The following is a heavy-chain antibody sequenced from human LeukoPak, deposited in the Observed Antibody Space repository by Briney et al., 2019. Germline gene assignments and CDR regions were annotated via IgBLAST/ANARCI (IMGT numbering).Heavy chain of an antibody. J-gene: IGHJ4*02. CDR2: ISAYNGNT. Sequence: ASVKVSCKASGYTFTSYGISWVRQAPGQGLEWMGWISAYNGNTNYAQKLQGRVTMTTDTSTSTVYMELRSLRLDDTAVYFCARYVVSRIRGLDYWGQGTLVIVSS. D-gene: IGHD3-10*01. CDR3: ARYVVSRIRGLDY. V-gene: IGHV1-18*01. CDR1: GYTFTSYG.